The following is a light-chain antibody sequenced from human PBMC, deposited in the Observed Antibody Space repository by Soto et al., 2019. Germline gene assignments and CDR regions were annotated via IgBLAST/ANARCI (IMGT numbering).Light chain of an antibody. J-gene: IGKJ3*01. CDR1: QSISRN. CDR2: SAS. Sequence: EIVMTQSPATLSVSPGERATLSCRASQSISRNLAWYQQKPGQAPRLLIFSASTRATGIPARFSGSGSGTEFTLTISSLRSEDSAIYYCQQYNNWLLFTFGPGTKVDIK. CDR3: QQYNNWLLFT. V-gene: IGKV3-15*01.